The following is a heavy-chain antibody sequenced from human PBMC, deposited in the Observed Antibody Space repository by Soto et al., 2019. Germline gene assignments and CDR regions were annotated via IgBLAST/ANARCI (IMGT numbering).Heavy chain of an antibody. D-gene: IGHD3-22*01. J-gene: IGHJ3*02. CDR2: IYYSGST. Sequence: SETLSLTCTVSGGSISSYYWSWIRQPPGKGLEWIGYIYYSGSTNYNPSLKSRVTISVDTSSAQFALKLIAVTAADTAVFYCARQKYYYDSSGYISGDAFDISAQGTMVPVSS. CDR3: ARQKYYYDSSGYISGDAFDI. V-gene: IGHV4-59*01. CDR1: GGSISSYY.